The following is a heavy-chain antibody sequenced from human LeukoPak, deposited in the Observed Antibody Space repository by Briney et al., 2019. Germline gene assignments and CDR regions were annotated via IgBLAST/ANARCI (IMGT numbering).Heavy chain of an antibody. D-gene: IGHD3-9*01. CDR3: ARDFIIDILTGYPYFDY. CDR1: GYSISSGYY. V-gene: IGHV4-38-2*02. J-gene: IGHJ4*02. CDR2: IYYSGST. Sequence: SETLSLTCSVSGYSISSGYYWGWIRQPPGKGLEWIGSIYYSGSTYYNPSLKSRVTISVDTSKNQFSLKLSSVTAADTAVYYCARDFIIDILTGYPYFDYWGQGTLVTVSS.